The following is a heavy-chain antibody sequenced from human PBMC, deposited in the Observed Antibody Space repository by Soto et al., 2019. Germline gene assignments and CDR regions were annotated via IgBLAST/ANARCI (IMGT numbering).Heavy chain of an antibody. D-gene: IGHD3-16*01. CDR2: IYYSGST. V-gene: IGHV4-59*08. J-gene: IGHJ4*02. CDR1: GGSIRSYY. CDR3: ARRWGDYFDY. Sequence: QVQLQESGPGLVKPSETLSLTCSVSGGSIRSYYWSWIRQPPGKGLEWIGYIYYSGSTNYNPSLKRRVTISVDTSKNQSSLKLSSVTAADTAVYYCARRWGDYFDYWGQGTLVTVSS.